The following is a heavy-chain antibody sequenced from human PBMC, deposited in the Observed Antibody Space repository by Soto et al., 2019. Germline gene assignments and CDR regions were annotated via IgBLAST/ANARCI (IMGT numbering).Heavy chain of an antibody. J-gene: IGHJ6*02. D-gene: IGHD2-2*02. Sequence: QVQLVQSGAEVKKPGASVKVSCKASGYTFTSYDINWVRQATGQGLAWMGWMNPHSGNTGYAQKFQGRVTMTRNTSISAAYMELSSLRSEDTAVYYCASLRRYCSSTSCYIDYYGMDVWGQGTTVTVSS. V-gene: IGHV1-8*01. CDR3: ASLRRYCSSTSCYIDYYGMDV. CDR1: GYTFTSYD. CDR2: MNPHSGNT.